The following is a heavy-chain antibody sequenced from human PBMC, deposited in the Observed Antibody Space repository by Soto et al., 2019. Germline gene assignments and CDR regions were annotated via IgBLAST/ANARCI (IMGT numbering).Heavy chain of an antibody. CDR2: IYYSGST. Sequence: PSETLSLTCTVSGGSISSYYWSWIRQPPGKGLEWIGYIYYSGSTNYNPSLKSRVTISVDTSKNQFSLKLSSVTAADTAVYYCARHPDFWSGYTWFDPWGQGTLVTVSS. D-gene: IGHD3-3*01. CDR3: ARHPDFWSGYTWFDP. V-gene: IGHV4-59*08. J-gene: IGHJ5*02. CDR1: GGSISSYY.